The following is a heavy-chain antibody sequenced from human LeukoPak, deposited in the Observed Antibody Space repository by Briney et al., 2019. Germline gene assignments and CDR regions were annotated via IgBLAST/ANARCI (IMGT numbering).Heavy chain of an antibody. CDR2: MYHSGGA. CDR3: ARALGDYPRSRAFDI. V-gene: IGHV4-38-2*02. D-gene: IGHD4-17*01. Sequence: SETLSLTCTVSGYSISSGYYWGWIRQPPGKGLEWIASMYHSGGAYYNPSLKSRVTISVDTSKNQFSLKLSSVTATDTAVYYCARALGDYPRSRAFDIWGQGTMVTVSS. J-gene: IGHJ3*02. CDR1: GYSISSGYY.